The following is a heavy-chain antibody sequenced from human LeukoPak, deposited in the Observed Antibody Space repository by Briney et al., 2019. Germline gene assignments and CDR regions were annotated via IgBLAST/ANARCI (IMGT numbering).Heavy chain of an antibody. V-gene: IGHV4-38-2*01. J-gene: IGHJ4*02. CDR3: ASVELGGAGYFDY. Sequence: SETLSLTCAVSGYSISSGYSWAWIRQPPGKGLEWIGSIYHSGSTYYNPSLKSRVTISVDTSKSQFSLKLSSVTAADTGVYYCASVELGGAGYFDYWGQGTLVTVSS. CDR1: GYSISSGYS. D-gene: IGHD1-7*01. CDR2: IYHSGST.